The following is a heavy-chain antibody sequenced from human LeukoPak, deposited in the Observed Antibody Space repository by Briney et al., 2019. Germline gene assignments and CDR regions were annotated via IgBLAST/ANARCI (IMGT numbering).Heavy chain of an antibody. CDR3: AKNVGGTLGI. CDR1: RFTFSNYA. J-gene: IGHJ4*02. Sequence: GGSLRLSCAASRFTFSNYAMSWVRQAPGKGLEWVSTVSGSGVTTYYADSVKGRFAISRDNAKNMLYLQMSSLRAEDTGVYYCAKNVGGTLGIWGQEPWSPSPQ. D-gene: IGHD1-26*01. CDR2: VSGSGVTT. V-gene: IGHV3-23*01.